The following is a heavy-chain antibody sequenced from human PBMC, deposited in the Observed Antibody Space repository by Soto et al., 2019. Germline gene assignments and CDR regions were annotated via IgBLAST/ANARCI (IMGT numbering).Heavy chain of an antibody. CDR3: ARGRSLEYSSLVFEY. D-gene: IGHD6-13*01. CDR1: GGSISSSNW. J-gene: IGHJ4*02. V-gene: IGHV4-4*02. CDR2: IYHSGST. Sequence: SETLSLTCAVSGGSISSSNWWSWVRQPPGKGLEWIGEIYHSGSTNYDPSLKSRVTISVDKSKNQFSLKLSSVTAADTAMYYCARGRSLEYSSLVFEYWGQGTLVTVS.